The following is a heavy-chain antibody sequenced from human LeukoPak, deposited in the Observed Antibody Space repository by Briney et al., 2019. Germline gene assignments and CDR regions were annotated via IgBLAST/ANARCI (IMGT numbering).Heavy chain of an antibody. Sequence: ASVKLSCKTSGYTFTSYDINWVRQATGQGLEWMGGMDGSSGKTAYAQKFLGRVTITRNTSISTAYMELSRLTSEDTAVYYCARLYYYASSCYDALDIWGQGTMVTVSS. CDR1: GYTFTSYD. J-gene: IGHJ3*02. CDR2: MDGSSGKT. D-gene: IGHD3-22*01. V-gene: IGHV1-8*01. CDR3: ARLYYYASSCYDALDI.